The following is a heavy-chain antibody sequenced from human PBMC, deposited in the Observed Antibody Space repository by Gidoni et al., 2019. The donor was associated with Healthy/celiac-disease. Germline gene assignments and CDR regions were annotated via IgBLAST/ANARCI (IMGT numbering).Heavy chain of an antibody. J-gene: IGHJ4*02. V-gene: IGHV3-30-3*01. CDR2: ISYDGSNK. Sequence: QVQLVESGGGVVQPGRSLRLSCAASGFTFSSYAMHWVRQAPGKGLEWGAVISYDGSNKYYADSVKGRFTISRDNSKNTLYLQMNSLRAEDTAVYYCARDPLSGSGWDYWGQGTLVTVSS. D-gene: IGHD1-26*01. CDR3: ARDPLSGSGWDY. CDR1: GFTFSSYA.